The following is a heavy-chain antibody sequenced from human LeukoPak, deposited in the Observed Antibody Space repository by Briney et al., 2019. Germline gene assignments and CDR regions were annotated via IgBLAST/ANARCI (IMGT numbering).Heavy chain of an antibody. V-gene: IGHV3-30*18. J-gene: IGHJ4*02. CDR1: GFTFSSYG. CDR3: AKGGYSGSYYAHDYFDY. D-gene: IGHD1-26*01. Sequence: PGRSLRLSCAASGFTFSSYGMHWVRQAPGKGLEWVAVISYDGSNKYYADSVKGRSTISRDNSKNTLYLQMNSLRAEDTAVYYCAKGGYSGSYYAHDYFDYWGQGTLVTVSS. CDR2: ISYDGSNK.